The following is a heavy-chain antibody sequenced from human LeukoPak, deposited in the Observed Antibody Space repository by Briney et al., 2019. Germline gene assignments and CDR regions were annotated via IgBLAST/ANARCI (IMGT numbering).Heavy chain of an antibody. D-gene: IGHD3-10*01. J-gene: IGHJ4*02. Sequence: SETLSLPCSVSAYSISSGYYVGWIRQPRGKGLEWIGSIYHSGSTYYNPSLKSRVTISVDTSKNQFSLKLSSVTAADTAVYYCATPGGTYYYGSGSYNYFDYWGQGTLVTVSS. CDR1: AYSISSGYY. CDR3: ATPGGTYYYGSGSYNYFDY. V-gene: IGHV4-38-2*02. CDR2: IYHSGST.